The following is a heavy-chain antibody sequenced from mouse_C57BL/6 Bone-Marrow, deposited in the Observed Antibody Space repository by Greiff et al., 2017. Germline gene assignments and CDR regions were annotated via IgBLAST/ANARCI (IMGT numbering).Heavy chain of an antibody. J-gene: IGHJ2*01. Sequence: QVQLQQSGAELVRPGTSVKVSCKASGYAFTNYLIEWVKQRPGQGLEWIGVINPGSGGTNYNEKFKGKATLTADKSSSTAYMQLSSLTSEDSAVYFWARTGGYYLFDYWGQGSTLAVSA. CDR1: GYAFTNYL. CDR3: ARTGGYYLFDY. CDR2: INPGSGGT. D-gene: IGHD2-3*01. V-gene: IGHV1-54*01.